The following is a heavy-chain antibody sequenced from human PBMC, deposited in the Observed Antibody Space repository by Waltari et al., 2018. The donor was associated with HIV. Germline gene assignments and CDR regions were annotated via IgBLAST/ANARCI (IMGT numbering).Heavy chain of an antibody. CDR2: INHSGST. CDR1: GRSFSGYY. J-gene: IGHJ3*02. V-gene: IGHV4-34*01. D-gene: IGHD3-22*01. CDR3: ARGLYYDSSGYYSDAFDI. Sequence: QVQLQQWGAGLLKPSETLSLTCAVYGRSFSGYYWSWIRKPQGKGLEWIGEINHSGSTNYNPSLKSRVTISVDTSKNQFSLKLSSVTAADTAVYYCARGLYYDSSGYYSDAFDIWGQGTMVTVSS.